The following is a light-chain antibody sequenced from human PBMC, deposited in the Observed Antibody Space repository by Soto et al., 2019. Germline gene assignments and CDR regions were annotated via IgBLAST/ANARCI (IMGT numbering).Light chain of an antibody. CDR1: QSVSSNY. J-gene: IGKJ1*01. CDR2: GAS. CDR3: HQYGSSPPT. Sequence: EIVLTQSPGTLSLSPGERATLSCRASQSVSSNYLAWYQRKPGQAPRLLIYGASSRATDIPRRFSGSGFGTDFTLTITRLEPEDFAVYYCHQYGSSPPTFGLGTKVEFK. V-gene: IGKV3-20*01.